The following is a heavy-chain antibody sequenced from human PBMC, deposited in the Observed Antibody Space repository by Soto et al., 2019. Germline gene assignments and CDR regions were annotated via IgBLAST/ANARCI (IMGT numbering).Heavy chain of an antibody. J-gene: IGHJ6*03. D-gene: IGHD3-3*01. CDR3: AKHPYYDFWSGYSYYYYYMDV. V-gene: IGHV3-23*01. Sequence: GGSLRLSCAASGFTFSDHYMSWLRQAPGKGLEWVSAISGSGGSTYYADSVKGRFTISRDNSKNTLYLQMNSLRAEDTAVYYCAKHPYYDFWSGYSYYYYYMDVWGKGTTVTVSS. CDR1: GFTFSDHY. CDR2: ISGSGGST.